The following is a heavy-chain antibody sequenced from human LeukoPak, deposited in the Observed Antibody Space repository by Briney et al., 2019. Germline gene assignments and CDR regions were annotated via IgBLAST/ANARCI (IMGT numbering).Heavy chain of an antibody. V-gene: IGHV4-38-2*01. J-gene: IGHJ4*02. Sequence: SETLSLTCAVSGYSISSGYYWGWIRPPPGKGLEWIRSIYHSGSTYYNPSLKSRVTISVDTSKNQFSLKLSSVTAADTAVYYCARRLGYCSSTSCYYYFDYWGQGTLVTVSS. D-gene: IGHD2-2*01. CDR1: GYSISSGYY. CDR3: ARRLGYCSSTSCYYYFDY. CDR2: IYHSGST.